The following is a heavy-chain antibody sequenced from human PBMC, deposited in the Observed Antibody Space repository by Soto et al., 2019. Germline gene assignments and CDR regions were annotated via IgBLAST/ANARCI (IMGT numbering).Heavy chain of an antibody. V-gene: IGHV1-69*13. Sequence: SVKVSCKASGGTFSSYAISWVRQAPGQGLEWMGGIIPIFGTANYAQKFQGRVTMTADESTSTAYMELRSLRSEDTAVYYCARDPGIAAAGDYWGQGTLVTVSS. CDR1: GGTFSSYA. CDR2: IIPIFGTA. CDR3: ARDPGIAAAGDY. D-gene: IGHD6-13*01. J-gene: IGHJ4*02.